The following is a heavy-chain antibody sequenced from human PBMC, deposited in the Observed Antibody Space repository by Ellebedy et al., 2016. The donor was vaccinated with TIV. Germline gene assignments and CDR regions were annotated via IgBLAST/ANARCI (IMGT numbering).Heavy chain of an antibody. CDR1: GFTFRTSW. CDR2: IKQDGSEK. J-gene: IGHJ4*02. V-gene: IGHV3-7*01. Sequence: PGGSLRLSCEASGFTFRTSWMSWVRQTPGKGLEWVANIKQDGSEKYYVDSVKGRFAISRDNAKNSLYLQMNSLRTEDTAIYDCALVTTDYWGQGTLVTVSS. D-gene: IGHD1-1*01. CDR3: ALVTTDY.